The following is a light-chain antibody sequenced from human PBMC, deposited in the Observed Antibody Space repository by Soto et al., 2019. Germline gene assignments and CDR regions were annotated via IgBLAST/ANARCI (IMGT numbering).Light chain of an antibody. CDR2: AAP. CDR3: QQSYSTPRT. CDR1: QSISSY. J-gene: IGKJ1*01. V-gene: IGKV1-39*01. Sequence: DIQMTQSPSSLSASVGDRVTITCRASQSISSYLNWYQQKPGKAPKLLIYAAPSLQSGVPSRFSGNGSGTDFTLTISSLQPEDFATYYCQQSYSTPRTFGQGTKVDIK.